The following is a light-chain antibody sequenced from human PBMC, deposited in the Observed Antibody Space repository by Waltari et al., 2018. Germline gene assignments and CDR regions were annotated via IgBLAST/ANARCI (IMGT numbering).Light chain of an antibody. CDR2: AVS. V-gene: IGKV1-39*01. CDR1: QGISSY. J-gene: IGKJ2*01. CDR3: QQSYSNVLYT. Sequence: DIQMTQSPSSLSASKGDRVTITCRASQGISSYLNWYQQKPGGAPKLLIYAVSHLESGVPSRFSGRGTGTEFTLTISSLQPEDSGTYYCQQSYSNVLYTFGQGTKLEIK.